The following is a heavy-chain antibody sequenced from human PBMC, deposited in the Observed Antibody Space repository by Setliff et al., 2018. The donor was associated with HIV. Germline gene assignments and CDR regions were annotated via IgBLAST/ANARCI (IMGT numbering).Heavy chain of an antibody. Sequence: ASVKVSCKASGYTFTSYYMHWVRQAPGQGLEWMGIINPSGGSTSYAQKFQGRVTMTRDTSTSTVYMELTRLRSEDTAVYYCARDPSIGQPGDYWGQGTLVTVSS. D-gene: IGHD3-10*01. CDR3: ARDPSIGQPGDY. CDR1: GYTFTSYY. J-gene: IGHJ4*02. V-gene: IGHV1-46*01. CDR2: INPSGGST.